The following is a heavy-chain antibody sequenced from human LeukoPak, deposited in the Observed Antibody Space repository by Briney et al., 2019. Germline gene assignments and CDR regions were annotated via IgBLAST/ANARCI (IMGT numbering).Heavy chain of an antibody. J-gene: IGHJ4*02. V-gene: IGHV3-74*01. CDR3: ARDLSVSPDH. CDR1: GFTLSSSW. CDR2: VSPDGYLA. Sequence: GGSLRLSCAGSGFTLSSSWMHWVRQAPGKGPVWIAHVSPDGYLANYADCVKGRFIISRDNAKNTLYVQMNSLRAEDTAVYYCARDLSVSPDHWGQGTLVTVSS.